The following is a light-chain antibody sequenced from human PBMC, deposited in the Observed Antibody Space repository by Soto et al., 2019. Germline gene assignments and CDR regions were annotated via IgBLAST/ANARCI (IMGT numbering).Light chain of an antibody. CDR3: QQYNNGPRT. J-gene: IGKJ1*01. V-gene: IGKV3-15*01. Sequence: EIVVTQSPGTLSLSPGESATLACSASQSVSSNLAGYQQKPGQAPRLLSDGASPRATFSPAMFSGSGADTEFTLTISSLHSEDFAVYSCQQYNNGPRTFGQGTKVDIK. CDR1: QSVSSN. CDR2: GAS.